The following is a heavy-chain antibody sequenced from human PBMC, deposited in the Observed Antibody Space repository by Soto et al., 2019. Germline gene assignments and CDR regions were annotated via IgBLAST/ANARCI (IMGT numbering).Heavy chain of an antibody. CDR3: FRGGVTSRTFDY. CDR1: GYIIKNYW. J-gene: IGHJ4*02. CDR2: IFPDESDT. V-gene: IGHV5-51*01. D-gene: IGHD3-16*01. Sequence: PGESLKISCKASGYIIKNYWIGWVRQMPGQGLEWMGIIFPDESDTRYSPSFQGHVTISVDKSISTAYVQWSSLKASDSAIYYCFRGGVTSRTFDYWGQGTLVTVSS.